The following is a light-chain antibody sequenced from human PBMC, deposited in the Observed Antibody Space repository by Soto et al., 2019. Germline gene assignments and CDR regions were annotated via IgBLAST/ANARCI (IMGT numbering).Light chain of an antibody. CDR3: QQYGVTPPNS. CDR2: GAS. V-gene: IGKV3-20*01. CDR1: QSVSSSY. Sequence: EIVLTQSPGTLSLSPGERATLSCRASQSVSSSYLAWYQQKPGQAPRLLIYGASSRATGIPDRFSGSGSGTDFTLTIRRLEPEDFAVYYCQQYGVTPPNSFGGGTKVEV. J-gene: IGKJ4*01.